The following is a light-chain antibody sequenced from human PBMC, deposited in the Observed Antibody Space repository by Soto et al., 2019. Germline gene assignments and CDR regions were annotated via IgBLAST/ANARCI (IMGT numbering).Light chain of an antibody. CDR1: QIVSSTY. Sequence: EIVLTQSPGTLSLSPGEGATLSCRASQIVSSTYLAWYEQKPGQAPRLLIYGASTRATGIPDRFSGSGSGTDFTLTISRVEPEDFAVFYCHQYGSSPWTFGQGTKVEIK. J-gene: IGKJ1*01. V-gene: IGKV3-20*01. CDR2: GAS. CDR3: HQYGSSPWT.